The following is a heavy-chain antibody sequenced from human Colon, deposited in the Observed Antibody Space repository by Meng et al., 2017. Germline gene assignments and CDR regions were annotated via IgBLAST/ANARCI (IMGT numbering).Heavy chain of an antibody. Sequence: ASVKVSCKASGYTFTSYGISWVRQAPGQGLEWMGWISAYNGNTNYAQKLQGRVTMTTDTSTSTAYMELRSLRSDDTAVYYCPRANPTDYYDSSGYYFDYWGQGTLVTVSS. CDR2: ISAYNGNT. CDR1: GYTFTSYG. D-gene: IGHD3-22*01. CDR3: PRANPTDYYDSSGYYFDY. V-gene: IGHV1-18*01. J-gene: IGHJ4*02.